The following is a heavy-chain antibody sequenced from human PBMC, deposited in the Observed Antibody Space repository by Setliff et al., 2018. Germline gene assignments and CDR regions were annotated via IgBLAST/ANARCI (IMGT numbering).Heavy chain of an antibody. Sequence: RASVKVSCKASGGTFSSYAIDWVRQAPGQGLEWMGGIIPMFGTTNYAHNFQGRVTISFDRSTGTAYMDLSSLRPDDTAVYYCASTIQVGDLRTQYFDYWGQGTLVTVSS. CDR3: ASTIQVGDLRTQYFDY. CDR2: IIPMFGTT. V-gene: IGHV1-69*06. J-gene: IGHJ4*02. CDR1: GGTFSSYA. D-gene: IGHD3-10*01.